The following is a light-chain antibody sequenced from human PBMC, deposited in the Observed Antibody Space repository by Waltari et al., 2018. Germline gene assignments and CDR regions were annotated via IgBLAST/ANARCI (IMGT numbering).Light chain of an antibody. J-gene: IGKJ1*01. V-gene: IGKV2-28*01. CDR1: QSLLHSNGYNY. CDR3: MQALQTLWT. CDR2: LGS. Sequence: DIVMTQSPLYLPVTPGEPASISCRSSQSLLHSNGYNYLDWYLQKPGQSPQLLIYLGSNRASGVPDRFSGSGSGTDFTLKISRVEAEDVGVYYCMQALQTLWTFGQGTKVEIK.